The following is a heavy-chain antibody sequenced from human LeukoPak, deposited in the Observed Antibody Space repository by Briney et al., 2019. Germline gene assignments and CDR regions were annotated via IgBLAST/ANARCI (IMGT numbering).Heavy chain of an antibody. CDR1: GFSFSSYY. V-gene: IGHV3-7*03. J-gene: IGHJ5*02. CDR2: IKQDGSEK. CDR3: ASARGIITFGGEGWFDP. Sequence: PGGSLRLSCVASGFSFSSYYMSWVRQAPGKGLEWVANIKQDGSEKDYVDSVKGRFTISRDNAKNSLYLQMNSLRAEDTAVYYCASARGIITFGGEGWFDPWGQGTLATVSS. D-gene: IGHD3-16*01.